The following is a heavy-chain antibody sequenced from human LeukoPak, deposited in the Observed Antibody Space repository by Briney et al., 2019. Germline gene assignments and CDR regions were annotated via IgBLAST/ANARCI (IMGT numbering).Heavy chain of an antibody. CDR2: ISSSSSYI. CDR1: GSTFSSYS. CDR3: ARVDSRASWFDP. V-gene: IGHV3-21*01. Sequence: GGSLRLSCAASGSTFSSYSMNWVRQAPGKGLEWVSSISSSSSYIYYADSVKGRFTISRDNAKNSLYLQMNSLRAEDTAVYYCARVDSRASWFDPWGQGTLVTVSS. D-gene: IGHD3/OR15-3a*01. J-gene: IGHJ5*02.